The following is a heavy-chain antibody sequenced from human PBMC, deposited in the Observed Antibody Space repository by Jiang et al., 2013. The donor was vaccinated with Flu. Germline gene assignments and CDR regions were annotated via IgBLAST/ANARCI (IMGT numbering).Heavy chain of an antibody. D-gene: IGHD3-10*01. Sequence: SCAASGFTFSDYYMSWIRQAPGKGLEWVSYISSSGSTIYYADSVKGRFTISRDNAKNSLYLQMNSLRAEDTAVYYCATGVRGVRYYYYGMDVWGQGTTVTVSS. CDR3: ATGVRGVRYYYYGMDV. V-gene: IGHV3-11*04. J-gene: IGHJ6*02. CDR1: GFTFSDYY. CDR2: ISSSGSTI.